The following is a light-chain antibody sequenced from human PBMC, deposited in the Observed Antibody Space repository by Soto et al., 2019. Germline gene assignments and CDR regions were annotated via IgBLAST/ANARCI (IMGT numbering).Light chain of an antibody. Sequence: QAVVTQVPSLTVSPGGTVTLTCGSSTGAVTNGHYPYWFQQKPGQAPRTLIYDTTNRHSWTPARFSGSLLGGKAALTLSGAQPEDEAEYYCLLSYNGPDVFGTGTKVTVL. J-gene: IGLJ1*01. CDR1: TGAVTNGHY. CDR2: DTT. V-gene: IGLV7-46*01. CDR3: LLSYNGPDV.